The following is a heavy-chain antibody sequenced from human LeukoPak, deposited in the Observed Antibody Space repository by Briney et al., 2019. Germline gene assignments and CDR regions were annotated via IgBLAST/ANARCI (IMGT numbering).Heavy chain of an antibody. CDR2: IYYSGST. J-gene: IGHJ4*02. CDR3: ARDGKYYYGSGSYYCLDY. CDR1: GGSISSGDYY. D-gene: IGHD3-10*01. V-gene: IGHV4-30-4*01. Sequence: SETLSLTCTVSGGSISSGDYYWSWIRQPPGKGLEWIGYIYYSGSTYYNPSLKSRVTISVDTSKNQFSLKLSSVTAADTAVYYCARDGKYYYGSGSYYCLDYWGQGTLVTVPS.